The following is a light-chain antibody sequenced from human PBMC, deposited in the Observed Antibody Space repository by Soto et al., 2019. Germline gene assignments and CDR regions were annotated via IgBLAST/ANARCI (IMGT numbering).Light chain of an antibody. CDR3: SSYTSSSTVV. V-gene: IGLV2-14*01. J-gene: IGLJ2*01. CDR1: SSDVGGYNF. Sequence: QSVLTQPASVSGSPGQSISISCTGTSSDVGGYNFVSWYQQHPGKAPTLMIYEVSYRPSGVSNRFSGSKSGNTASLTISGLQAEDEADYYCSSYTSSSTVVFGGGTKVTVL. CDR2: EVS.